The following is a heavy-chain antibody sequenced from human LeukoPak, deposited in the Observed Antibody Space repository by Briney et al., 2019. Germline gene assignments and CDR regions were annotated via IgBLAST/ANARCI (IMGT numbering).Heavy chain of an antibody. Sequence: PGGSLRLSCAASGFTFSSYAMSWVRQAPGKGLEWVSAISGSGGSTYYADSVKGRFTISRDNSKNTLYLQMNSLRAEDTAVYYCAKNYGGNQPYHARYFQHWGQGTLVTVSS. CDR2: ISGSGGST. CDR1: GFTFSSYA. D-gene: IGHD4-23*01. J-gene: IGHJ1*01. CDR3: AKNYGGNQPYHARYFQH. V-gene: IGHV3-23*01.